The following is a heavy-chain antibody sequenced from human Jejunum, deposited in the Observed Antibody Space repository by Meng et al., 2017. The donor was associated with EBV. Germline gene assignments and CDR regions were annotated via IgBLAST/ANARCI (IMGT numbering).Heavy chain of an antibody. J-gene: IGHJ4*01. Sequence: QGQLGKSGVEVKKAGAPVKGSCKTSGYTVSRYGISWVRQAPGHGPEWMGWITVYNGNTNYAPRLQGRVTMTTDLSTSTAYMELRSLRSDDTAVYYCARDSSGYNANDKVSDYWGQGTLVTVSS. CDR2: ITVYNGNT. V-gene: IGHV1-18*01. D-gene: IGHD5-12*01. CDR3: ARDSSGYNANDKVSDY. CDR1: GYTVSRYG.